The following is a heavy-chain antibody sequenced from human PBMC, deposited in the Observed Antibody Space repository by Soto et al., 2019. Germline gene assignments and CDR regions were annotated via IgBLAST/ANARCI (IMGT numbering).Heavy chain of an antibody. CDR1: GFTFSSYA. CDR3: ANPKTKYSSSWYYFDY. D-gene: IGHD6-13*01. CDR2: ISGSGGST. Sequence: PGGSLRLSCAASGFTFSSYAMSWVRQAPGKGLEWVSAISGSGGSTYYADSVKGRFTISRDNSKNTLYLQMNSLRAEDTAVYYCANPKTKYSSSWYYFDYWGQGTLVTVSS. J-gene: IGHJ4*02. V-gene: IGHV3-23*01.